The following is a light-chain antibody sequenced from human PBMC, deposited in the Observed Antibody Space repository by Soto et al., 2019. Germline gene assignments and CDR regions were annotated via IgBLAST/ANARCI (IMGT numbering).Light chain of an antibody. J-gene: IGKJ4*01. CDR3: QHRSNWPRLT. V-gene: IGKV3-11*01. CDR2: DAV. CDR1: QSVSSF. Sequence: EIELTQSPATLSLSPGERATLSCRASQSVSSFLVWYQQKPGQAPRLLIYDAVNRATGIPARFSGSGSGTDFTLTISSLEPEDFAVYYCQHRSNWPRLTFGGGTKVDIK.